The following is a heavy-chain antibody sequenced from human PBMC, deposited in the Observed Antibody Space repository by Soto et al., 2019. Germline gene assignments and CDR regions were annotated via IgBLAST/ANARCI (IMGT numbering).Heavy chain of an antibody. CDR3: ARQARRDGYVPN. CDR1: GGSISSGGYY. CDR2: IYYSGST. Sequence: PSEPLSLTCTVSGGSISSGGYYWSWIRQHPGKGLEWIGYIYYSGSTYYNPSLKSRVTISVDTSKNQFSLKLSSVTAADTAVYYWARQARRDGYVPNWGQGTLVTVSS. J-gene: IGHJ4*02. V-gene: IGHV4-31*03. D-gene: IGHD5-12*01.